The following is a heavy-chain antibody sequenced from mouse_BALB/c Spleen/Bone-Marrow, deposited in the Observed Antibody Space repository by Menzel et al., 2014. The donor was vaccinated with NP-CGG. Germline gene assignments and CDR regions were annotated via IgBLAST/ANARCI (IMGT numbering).Heavy chain of an antibody. Sequence: EVQVVESGGGLVQPGGSRKLSCAASGFTFSSFGMHWVRQAPEKGLEWVAYISSGSSTIYYADTVKGRFTISRDNPKNTLFLQMTSLRSEDTAMYYCARGDLLRGFAYWGQGTLVTVPA. CDR2: ISSGSSTI. CDR1: GFTFSSFG. V-gene: IGHV5-17*02. J-gene: IGHJ3*01. D-gene: IGHD1-1*01. CDR3: ARGDLLRGFAY.